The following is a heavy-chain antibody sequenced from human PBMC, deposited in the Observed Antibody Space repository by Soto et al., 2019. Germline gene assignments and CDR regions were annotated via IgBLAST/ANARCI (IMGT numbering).Heavy chain of an antibody. V-gene: IGHV3-33*01. J-gene: IGHJ6*02. Sequence: QVQLVESGGGVVQPGRSLTVSCEASGFTFSSYGMHWVRQAPGKGLDWVAVITKDGSSKYYADSVKGRFTISRDNSKNMLSLQMNTLRAEDTALYYWVRDDEGPQNGMDVWGQGTTVTVSS. CDR3: VRDDEGPQNGMDV. CDR2: ITKDGSSK. CDR1: GFTFSSYG.